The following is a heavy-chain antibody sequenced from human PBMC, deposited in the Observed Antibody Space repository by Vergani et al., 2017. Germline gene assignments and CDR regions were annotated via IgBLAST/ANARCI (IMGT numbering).Heavy chain of an antibody. V-gene: IGHV4-39*01. Sequence: QLHLQESGPGLVKPSETLSLTCTVSGGSITSSSYYWGWIRQPPGKGLEWIGNIYHSGAAYYNPSLKGRVTISVDTSKNQFSLEVTSVTAADTAIYFCARTESFSLRYFHWALWGQGTLVTVSS. J-gene: IGHJ4*02. D-gene: IGHD3-9*01. CDR3: ARTESFSLRYFHWAL. CDR1: GGSITSSSYY. CDR2: IYHSGAA.